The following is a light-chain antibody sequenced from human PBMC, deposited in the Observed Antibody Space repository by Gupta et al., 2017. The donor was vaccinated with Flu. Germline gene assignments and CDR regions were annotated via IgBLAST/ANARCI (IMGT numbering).Light chain of an antibody. V-gene: IGKV3-20*01. CDR2: GSS. CDR3: QQYDSSPWT. Sequence: GERAALSCRASQSVSRYINWHQQRPGQAPGLLIYGSSSRATGIPDRFSGSGSGTDFTLTISRLEPEDFAVYYCQQYDSSPWTFGQWTKVEIK. J-gene: IGKJ1*01. CDR1: QSVSRY.